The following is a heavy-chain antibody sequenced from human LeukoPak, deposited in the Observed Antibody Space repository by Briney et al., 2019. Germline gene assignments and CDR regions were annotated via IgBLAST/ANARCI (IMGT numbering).Heavy chain of an antibody. CDR1: GFIVSSNY. D-gene: IGHD4-23*01. J-gene: IGHJ6*02. Sequence: GGSLRLSCAASGFIVSSNYMTWVRQAPGKGLEWVSHISSGGDTFYTDSVKGRFTISRDNSKNTLYLQMNTLRAEDTAVYYCAKYGGWYGMDVWGQGTTVTVSS. CDR2: ISSGGDT. CDR3: AKYGGWYGMDV. V-gene: IGHV3-66*01.